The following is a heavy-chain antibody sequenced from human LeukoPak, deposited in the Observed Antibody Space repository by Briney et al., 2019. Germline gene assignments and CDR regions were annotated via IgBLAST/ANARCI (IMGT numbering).Heavy chain of an antibody. CDR3: ATGGVGDSSGYYPYYFDY. CDR1: GYTLTELS. D-gene: IGHD3-22*01. Sequence: ASVKVSCKVSGYTLTELSMHWVRQAPGKGLEWMGGFDPEDGETIYAQKFQGRVTMTEDTSTDTAYMELSSLRSGDTAVYYCATGGVGDSSGYYPYYFDYWGQGTLVTVSS. J-gene: IGHJ4*02. V-gene: IGHV1-24*01. CDR2: FDPEDGET.